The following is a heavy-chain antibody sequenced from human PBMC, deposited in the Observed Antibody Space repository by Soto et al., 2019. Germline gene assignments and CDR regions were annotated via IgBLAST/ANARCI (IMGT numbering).Heavy chain of an antibody. CDR1: GYTFTSYG. J-gene: IGHJ6*02. CDR2: ISAYNGNT. CDR3: AREGLDIVVVVAATRYYYYGMDV. D-gene: IGHD2-15*01. V-gene: IGHV1-18*01. Sequence: SVKVSYKPSGYTFTSYGISWVRQSPGQGLEWMGWISAYNGNTNYAQKLQGRVTMTTDTSTSTAYMELRSLRSDDTAVYYCAREGLDIVVVVAATRYYYYGMDVWGQGTTVTVSS.